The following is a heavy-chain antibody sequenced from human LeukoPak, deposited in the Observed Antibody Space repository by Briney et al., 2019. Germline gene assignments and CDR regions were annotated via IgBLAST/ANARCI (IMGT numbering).Heavy chain of an antibody. Sequence: SETLSLTCTVSGGSISSYYWSWIRQPAGKRLEFIGRIYTTGNTDYNPSLESRVTVSADTSKNQVSLRLSSVTAADTAAYYCARDSGLWFGGKYYYNMDVWGKGTTVSVSS. CDR3: ARDSGLWFGGKYYYNMDV. J-gene: IGHJ6*03. CDR2: IYTTGNT. CDR1: GGSISSYY. D-gene: IGHD3-10*01. V-gene: IGHV4-4*07.